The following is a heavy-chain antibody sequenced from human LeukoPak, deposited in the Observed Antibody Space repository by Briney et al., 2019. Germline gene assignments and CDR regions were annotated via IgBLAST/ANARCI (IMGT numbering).Heavy chain of an antibody. Sequence: PGGSLRLSCAASGFTFRDYYMGWIRQAPGKGLEWVSYISSSGTGIYYADSVKGRFTISRDNAKNSLYLQVNSLRAEDTAVYYCARTMWDADDMWDQGTMVTVSS. V-gene: IGHV3-11*01. CDR1: GFTFRDYY. J-gene: IGHJ3*02. D-gene: IGHD3-10*02. CDR3: ARTMWDADDM. CDR2: ISSSGTGI.